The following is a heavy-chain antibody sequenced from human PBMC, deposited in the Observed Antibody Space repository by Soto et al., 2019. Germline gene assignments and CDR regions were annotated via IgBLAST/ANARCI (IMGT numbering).Heavy chain of an antibody. CDR1: GFSLSTSGVG. CDR3: AHRGIAAAGTWWFDP. V-gene: IGHV2-5*02. D-gene: IGHD6-13*01. J-gene: IGHJ5*02. Sequence: SGPTLVNPTQTLTLTCTFSGFSLSTSGVGVGWIRQPPGKALEWLALIYWDDDKRYSPSLKSRLTITKDTSKNQVVLTMTNMDPVDTATYYWAHRGIAAAGTWWFDPWGQGTLVTVSS. CDR2: IYWDDDK.